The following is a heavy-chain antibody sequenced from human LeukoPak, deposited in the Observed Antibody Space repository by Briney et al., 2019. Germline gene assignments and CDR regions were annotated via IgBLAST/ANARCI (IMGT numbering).Heavy chain of an antibody. CDR3: ARSNYVWGSYRPRQSDAFDI. Sequence: PSETLSLTCAVSGGSISSSNWWSWVRQPPGKGLEWIGQIYHSGSTNYNPSLKSRVTMSVDTSKNQFSLKLSSVTAADTAVYYCARSNYVWGSYRPRQSDAFDIWGQGTMVTVSS. CDR2: IYHSGST. D-gene: IGHD3-16*02. J-gene: IGHJ3*02. CDR1: GGSISSSNW. V-gene: IGHV4-4*02.